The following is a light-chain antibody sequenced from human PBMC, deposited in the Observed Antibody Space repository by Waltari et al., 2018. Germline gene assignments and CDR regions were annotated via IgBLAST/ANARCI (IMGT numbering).Light chain of an antibody. J-gene: IGLJ1*01. V-gene: IGLV8-61*01. CDR2: NTK. CDR3: MLYMGTGAYV. Sequence: QTVVTQEPSFSVSPGGTITLTCALRSGSVSTDYFPTWYQQTPGQAPRTLIYNTKSRSAGVPDRFSGSILANKAALTITGAQADDEGDYYCMLYMGTGAYVYGTGTQVTVL. CDR1: SGSVSTDYF.